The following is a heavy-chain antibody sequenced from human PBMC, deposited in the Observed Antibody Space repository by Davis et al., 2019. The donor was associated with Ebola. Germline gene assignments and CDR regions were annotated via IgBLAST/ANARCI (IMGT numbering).Heavy chain of an antibody. CDR2: IYSGGST. V-gene: IGHV3-53*01. D-gene: IGHD4-17*01. J-gene: IGHJ6*02. CDR3: ARDYGDYAEGYYYYYGMDV. CDR1: GFTVSSNY. Sequence: GGSLRLSCAASGFTVSSNYMSWVRQAPGKGLEWVSVIYSGGSTYYADSVKGRFTTSRDNSKNTLYLQMNSLRAEDTAVYYCARDYGDYAEGYYYYYGMDVWGQGTTVTVSS.